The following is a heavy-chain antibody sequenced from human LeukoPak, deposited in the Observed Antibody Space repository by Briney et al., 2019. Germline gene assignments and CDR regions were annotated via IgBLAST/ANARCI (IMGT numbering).Heavy chain of an antibody. D-gene: IGHD2-15*01. CDR2: IIPIFGTA. Sequence: SVKVSCKASGGTFSSYAISWVRQAPGQGLEWMGGIIPIFGTANYAQKFQGRVTITTDESTSTAYMARSSLRSEDTAVYYCARATYCSGGSCSDLWGQGTLVTVSS. V-gene: IGHV1-69*05. CDR1: GGTFSSYA. CDR3: ARATYCSGGSCSDL. J-gene: IGHJ5*02.